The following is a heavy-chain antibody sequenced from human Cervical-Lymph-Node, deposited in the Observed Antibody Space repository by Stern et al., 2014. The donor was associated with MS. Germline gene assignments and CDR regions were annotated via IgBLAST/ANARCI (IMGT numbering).Heavy chain of an antibody. D-gene: IGHD2-8*01. CDR2: IIPMFGTP. J-gene: IGHJ4*02. CDR1: GGTFSSYG. CDR3: ASIMDTPLASDY. Sequence: VQLVESGAEVKKPGSSVTVSCKASGGTFSSYGISWVRQAPGQGLEWMGGIIPMFGTPNYAQKFQGRVKIIADESRSTSSMELSSLRSEDTAVYYCASIMDTPLASDYWGQGTLVTVSS. V-gene: IGHV1-69*01.